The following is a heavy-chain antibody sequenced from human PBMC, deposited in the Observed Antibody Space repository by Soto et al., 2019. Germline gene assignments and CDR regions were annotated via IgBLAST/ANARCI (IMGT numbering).Heavy chain of an antibody. J-gene: IGHJ4*02. V-gene: IGHV4-59*08. D-gene: IGHD3-3*01. CDR3: ARHFIMILGVTTTSFDS. CDR2: MYYIFGT. CDR1: GGAIRGYY. Sequence: SETLSLTCTVSGGAIRGYYWIWIRQPPVNGLEFIGYMYYIFGTNYNPSLKSRFTFSLYTSKIQFSLKLISFTAAYTAVYYCARHFIMILGVTTTSFDSWGQGALVTVST.